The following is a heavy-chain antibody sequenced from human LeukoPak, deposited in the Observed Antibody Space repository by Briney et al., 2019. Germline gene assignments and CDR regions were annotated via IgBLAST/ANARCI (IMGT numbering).Heavy chain of an antibody. D-gene: IGHD7-27*01. J-gene: IGHJ3*02. V-gene: IGHV1-2*04. Sequence: ASVKVSCKASAYTFTDYYLHWARQATGQGLDWMGWINPNSVGTTYAQKFQGWVTMTRDTSISTAYMELNRLTFDDTAVYYCGRNRLGKAFDIWGQGTMVTISS. CDR3: GRNRLGKAFDI. CDR1: AYTFTDYY. CDR2: INPNSVGT.